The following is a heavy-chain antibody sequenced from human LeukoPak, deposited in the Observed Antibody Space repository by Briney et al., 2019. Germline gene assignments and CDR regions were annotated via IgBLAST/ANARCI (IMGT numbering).Heavy chain of an antibody. D-gene: IGHD3-22*01. CDR1: GFTFKKYA. Sequence: PGGSLRLSCSASGFTFKKYAMHWVRQAPGKGLEYVSAINSNGGRTYYADSVKGGFTISRDNSKNTLFLQMSSLRVEDTAVYYCVKDLYYDNSGYYSGAFDYWGQGTLVTVSS. CDR3: VKDLYYDNSGYYSGAFDY. J-gene: IGHJ4*02. V-gene: IGHV3-64D*06. CDR2: INSNGGRT.